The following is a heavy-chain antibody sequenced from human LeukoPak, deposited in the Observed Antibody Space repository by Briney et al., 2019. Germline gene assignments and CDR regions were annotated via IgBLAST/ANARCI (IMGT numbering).Heavy chain of an antibody. J-gene: IGHJ4*02. CDR1: GFTVSSNY. CDR3: ARTTWESFDY. CDR2: IYSGGST. V-gene: IGHV3-53*01. D-gene: IGHD1-26*01. Sequence: GGSLRLSCAASGFTVSSNYMSWVRQAPGKGLEWASVIYSGGSTYYADSVKGRFTISRDNSKNTLYLQMNSLRAEDTAVYYCARTTWESFDYWGQGTLVTVSS.